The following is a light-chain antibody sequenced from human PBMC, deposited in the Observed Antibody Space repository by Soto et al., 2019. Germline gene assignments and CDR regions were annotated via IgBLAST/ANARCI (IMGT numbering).Light chain of an antibody. CDR2: EDS. CDR1: NIGSKS. V-gene: IGLV3-21*02. Sequence: SYELTQPPSVSVAPGQTATITCGANNIGSKSVHWYQLKPGQAPVLVVYEDSDRPSQIPERFSGSNSGNTATLTISRVEAGDEADYYCQVWDSSSDHWVFGGGTKVTVL. CDR3: QVWDSSSDHWV. J-gene: IGLJ3*02.